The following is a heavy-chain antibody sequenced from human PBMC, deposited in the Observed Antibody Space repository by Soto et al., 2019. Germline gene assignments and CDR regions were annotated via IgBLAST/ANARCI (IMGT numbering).Heavy chain of an antibody. D-gene: IGHD2-15*01. V-gene: IGHV3-33*01. CDR1: GFRFSGFG. J-gene: IGHJ4*02. CDR2: LRYDGSNK. Sequence: QVQLVESGGGVVQPGRSLRLSCAASGFRFSGFGMHWVRQAPGKGLEWVAILRYDGSNKYYADSVKGRFTISRDNYKKKLYLQMDSLRVEDTAVYYCAREGVVEDTFYGYFDYWGQGILVTVSS. CDR3: AREGVVEDTFYGYFDY.